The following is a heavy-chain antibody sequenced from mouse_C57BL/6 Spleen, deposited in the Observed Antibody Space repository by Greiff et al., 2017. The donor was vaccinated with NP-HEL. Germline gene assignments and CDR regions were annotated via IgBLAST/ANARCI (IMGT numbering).Heavy chain of an antibody. Sequence: QVQLQQPGAELVKPGASVKMSCKASGYTFTSYWMTWVKQRPGQGLEWIGDIYPGSGSTNYNEKFKSKATLTVDTSSSTAYMQLSSLTSEDSAVYYCAREATVVATGPYYFDYWGQGTTLTVSS. V-gene: IGHV1-55*01. D-gene: IGHD1-1*01. CDR3: AREATVVATGPYYFDY. J-gene: IGHJ2*01. CDR2: IYPGSGST. CDR1: GYTFTSYW.